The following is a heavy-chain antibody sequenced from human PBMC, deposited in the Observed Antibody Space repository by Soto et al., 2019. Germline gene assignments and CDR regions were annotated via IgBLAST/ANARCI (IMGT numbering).Heavy chain of an antibody. V-gene: IGHV3-23*01. J-gene: IGHJ4*02. CDR1: GFTFRTYA. CDR2: ISGSGSFT. CDR3: AKIPTGSGSSKFDY. Sequence: GGSLRLSCAASGFTFRTYAMNRVRQAPGKGLEWISAISGSGSFTHYADSVRGRFTISRDNSQNQLYLQMNNLRGDDTAMYYCAKIPTGSGSSKFDYWGQGIQVTVSS. D-gene: IGHD3-10*01.